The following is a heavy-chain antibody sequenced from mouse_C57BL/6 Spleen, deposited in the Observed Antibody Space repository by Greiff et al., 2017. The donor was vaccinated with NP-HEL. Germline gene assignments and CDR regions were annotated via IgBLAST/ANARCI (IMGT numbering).Heavy chain of an antibody. CDR1: GYAFSSSW. D-gene: IGHD2-13*01. J-gene: IGHJ3*01. V-gene: IGHV1-82*01. CDR2: IYPGDGDT. Sequence: QVQLQQSGPELVKPGASVKISCKASGYAFSSSWMNWVKQRPGKGLEWIGRIYPGDGDTNYNGKFKGKATLTADKSSSTAYMQLSSLTSEDSAVYFCASYYGAWFAYWGQGTLVTVSA. CDR3: ASYYGAWFAY.